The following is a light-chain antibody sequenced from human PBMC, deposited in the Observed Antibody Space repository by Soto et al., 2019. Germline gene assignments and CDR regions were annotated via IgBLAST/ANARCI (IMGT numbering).Light chain of an antibody. Sequence: EIVMTQSPATLSVSPGERATLSCRASQSVSSNLAWYQQKPGQAPRLLIYGASTRATGIPARFSGSGSGTEFTLIISSLQSVDFAVYYCQQYNNWVCWSFGQGIKVEIK. CDR3: QQYNNWVCWS. CDR2: GAS. V-gene: IGKV3-15*01. CDR1: QSVSSN. J-gene: IGKJ1*01.